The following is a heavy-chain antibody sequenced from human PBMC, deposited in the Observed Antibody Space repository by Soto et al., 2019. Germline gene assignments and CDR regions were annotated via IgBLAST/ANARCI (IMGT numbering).Heavy chain of an antibody. D-gene: IGHD1-1*01. CDR2: IYHSGST. V-gene: IGHV4-61*05. Sequence: SETLALTCTVSGGSISSNSDYWDWIRQPPGKGLEWIGEIYHSGSTNYNPSLKSRVTISVDKSKNQFSLKLSSVTAADTAVYYCARAATGTTPTPAGSYYGMDVWGQGTTVTVSS. CDR1: GGSISSNSDY. CDR3: ARAATGTTPTPAGSYYGMDV. J-gene: IGHJ6*02.